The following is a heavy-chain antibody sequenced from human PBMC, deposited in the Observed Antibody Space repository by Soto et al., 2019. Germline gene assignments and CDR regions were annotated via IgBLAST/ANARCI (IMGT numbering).Heavy chain of an antibody. CDR1: GGSFSGYY. CDR3: ARQEGNGLWAFDM. CDR2: INHSGST. V-gene: IGHV4-34*01. Sequence: SETLSLTCAVYGGSFSGYYWSWIRQPPGKGLEWIGEINHSGSTNYNPSLKSRVTISVDTSKNQFSLKLNSATAADTAVYYCARQEGNGLWAFDMWGQGTMVTVSS. J-gene: IGHJ3*02. D-gene: IGHD2-8*01.